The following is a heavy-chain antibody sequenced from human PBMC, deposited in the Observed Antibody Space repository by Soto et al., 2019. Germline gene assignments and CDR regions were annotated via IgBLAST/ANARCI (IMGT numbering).Heavy chain of an antibody. D-gene: IGHD2-15*01. Sequence: PSETLSLTCTVSGGSISSSSYYWGWIRQPPGKGLEWIGSIYHSGGAYYNPSLESRGTISVDTSKNQFSLRLSSVTAADTAGYYCASANFYYYYGMDVWGQGTTVTVSS. CDR2: IYHSGGA. J-gene: IGHJ6*02. CDR1: GGSISSSSYY. CDR3: ASANFYYYYGMDV. V-gene: IGHV4-39*01.